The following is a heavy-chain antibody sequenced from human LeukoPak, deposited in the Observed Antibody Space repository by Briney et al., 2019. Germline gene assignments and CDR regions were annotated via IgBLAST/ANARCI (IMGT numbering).Heavy chain of an antibody. CDR1: GYTFTGYY. V-gene: IGHV1-2*02. J-gene: IGHJ1*01. D-gene: IGHD2-15*01. CDR3: AREPPYCSGGSCYSSHFQH. Sequence: ASVKVSCKASGYTFTGYYMHWVRQGPGQGLEWMGWINPNSGGTNYAQKFQGRVTMTRDTSISTAYMELSRLRSDDTAVYYCAREPPYCSGGSCYSSHFQHWGQGTLVTVSS. CDR2: INPNSGGT.